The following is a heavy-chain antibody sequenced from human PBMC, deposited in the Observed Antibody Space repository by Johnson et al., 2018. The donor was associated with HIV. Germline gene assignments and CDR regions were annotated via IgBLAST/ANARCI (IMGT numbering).Heavy chain of an antibody. V-gene: IGHV3-7*01. CDR2: IKEDGSEK. CDR1: GFTFSSFG. J-gene: IGHJ3*02. CDR3: ARDTDDFWSGEGAFDI. Sequence: VQLVESGGGVVQPGGSLRLSCAASGFTFSSFGMHWVRQAPAKGLEWVANIKEDGSEKYYVDSVKGRFTISRDNAKNSLYLQMNNLRAEDTGVYYCARDTDDFWSGEGAFDIWGQGTMVTVSS. D-gene: IGHD3-3*01.